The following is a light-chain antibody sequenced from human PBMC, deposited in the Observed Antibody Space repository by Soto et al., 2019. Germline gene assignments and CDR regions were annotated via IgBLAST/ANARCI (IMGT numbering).Light chain of an antibody. CDR1: SSDVGSYNL. CDR2: EGS. CDR3: FSYAGSSTFYV. Sequence: QSALTQPASVSGSPGQSITISCTGTSSDVGSYNLVSWYQQHPGKAPKLMIYEGSKRPSGVSNRFSGSKSGNTASLTISGLQAEEEADYYGFSYAGSSTFYVFGPGTKVTVL. V-gene: IGLV2-23*01. J-gene: IGLJ1*01.